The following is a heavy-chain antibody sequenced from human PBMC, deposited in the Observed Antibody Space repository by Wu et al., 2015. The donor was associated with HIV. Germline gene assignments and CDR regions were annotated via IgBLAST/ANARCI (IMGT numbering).Heavy chain of an antibody. J-gene: IGHJ5*02. CDR3: ATDLGRRAVSRVVGNWFDP. D-gene: IGHD3-3*01. Sequence: EVQLVQSGAEVKKPGATVKISCKVSGYTFTDYYMHWVQQAPGKGLEWMGLVDPEDGETIYAEKFQGRVTITADTSTDTAYMELSSLRSEDTAVYYCATDLGRRAVSRVVGNWFDPWGQGTLVTVSS. CDR2: VDPEDGET. CDR1: GYTFTDYY. V-gene: IGHV1-69-2*01.